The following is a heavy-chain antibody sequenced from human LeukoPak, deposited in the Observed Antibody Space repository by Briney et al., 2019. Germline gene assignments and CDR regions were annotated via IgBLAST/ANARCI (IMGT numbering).Heavy chain of an antibody. CDR3: ARASGDYGDPYDY. V-gene: IGHV1-69*01. CDR2: IIPIFGTA. J-gene: IGHJ4*02. Sequence: GSSVKVSCKASGGTFSSYAISWVRQAPGQGLEWMGGIIPIFGTANNAQEFQGRVTITADESTSTAYMELSSLRSEDTAVYYCARASGDYGDPYDYWGQGTLVTVSS. D-gene: IGHD4-17*01. CDR1: GGTFSSYA.